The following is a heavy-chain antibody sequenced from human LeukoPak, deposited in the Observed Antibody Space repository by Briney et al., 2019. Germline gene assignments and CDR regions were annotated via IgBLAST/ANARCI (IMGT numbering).Heavy chain of an antibody. V-gene: IGHV4-61*01. CDR3: ASLGALGSMEEIDY. CDR1: GYSISSSYY. Sequence: PSETLSLTCSVSGYSISSSYYWSWIRPPPGKGLEWIGYIYYSGSTNYNPSLKSRVTISVDTSKNQFSLKLSSVTAADTAVYYCASLGALGSMEEIDYWGQGTLVTVSS. CDR2: IYYSGST. J-gene: IGHJ4*02. D-gene: IGHD3-16*01.